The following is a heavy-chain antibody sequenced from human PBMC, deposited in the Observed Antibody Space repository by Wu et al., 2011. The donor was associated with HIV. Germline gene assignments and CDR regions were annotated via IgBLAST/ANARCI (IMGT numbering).Heavy chain of an antibody. CDR1: GGTISNHL. CDR2: IIPIFGTA. Sequence: QVQLVQSGAEVKKPGSSVKVSCKASGGTISNHLITWVRQAPGQGLEWMGRIIPIFGTANFAQKFQGRVTITADKSTSTAYMELSSLRSEDTAIYYCARDLGGDEDYWGQGTLVTVSS. J-gene: IGHJ4*02. V-gene: IGHV1-69*06. D-gene: IGHD2-21*01. CDR3: ARDLGGDEDY.